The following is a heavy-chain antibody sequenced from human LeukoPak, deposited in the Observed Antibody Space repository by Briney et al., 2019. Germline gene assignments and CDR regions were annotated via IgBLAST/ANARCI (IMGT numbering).Heavy chain of an antibody. J-gene: IGHJ5*02. V-gene: IGHV4-39*01. D-gene: IGHD5-18*01. CDR2: INYRGST. CDR3: ARQDTDSYGYALTVDWFDP. CDR1: GASISSGTYY. Sequence: SETLSLTCTVSGASISSGTYYWGWIRQPPGKGLEWIGSINYRGSTYYSPSLKSRVTISVDTSKNQFSLKLSSVTAADTAVYYCARQDTDSYGYALTVDWFDPWGQGTLVTVSS.